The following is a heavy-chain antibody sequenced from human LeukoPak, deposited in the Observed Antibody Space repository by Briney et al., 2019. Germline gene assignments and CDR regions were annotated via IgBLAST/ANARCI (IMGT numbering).Heavy chain of an antibody. CDR3: ARRYENYDFWSGPLTTEYYFDC. CDR1: GYTFTSYG. D-gene: IGHD3-3*01. Sequence: GASVKVSCKASGYTFTSYGISWVRQAPGQGLEWMGWINSYNGNTNYAQKLQGRVTMTTDTSTSTAYMELRSLRSDDTAVYYCARRYENYDFWSGPLTTEYYFDCWGQGTLVTVSS. J-gene: IGHJ4*02. V-gene: IGHV1-18*01. CDR2: INSYNGNT.